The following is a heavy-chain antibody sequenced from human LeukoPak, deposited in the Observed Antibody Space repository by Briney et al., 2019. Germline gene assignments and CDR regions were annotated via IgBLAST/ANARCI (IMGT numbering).Heavy chain of an antibody. CDR2: INPNSGGT. CDR3: ARDQGLVPFDY. J-gene: IGHJ4*02. Sequence: ASVKVSCKASGYTFTNYYMRWVRQAPGQGLEWMGWINPNSGGTNYAQKLQGRVTMTTDTSTSTAYMELRSLRSDDTAVYYCARDQGLVPFDYWGQGTLVTVSS. V-gene: IGHV1-18*04. CDR1: GYTFTNYY.